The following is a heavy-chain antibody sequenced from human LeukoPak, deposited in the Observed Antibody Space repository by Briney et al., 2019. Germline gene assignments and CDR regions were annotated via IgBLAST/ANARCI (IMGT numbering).Heavy chain of an antibody. D-gene: IGHD3-22*01. CDR3: ASLYYDSSSGDY. V-gene: IGHV4-4*07. CDR1: GGSISSYY. Sequence: SETLSLTCIVSGGSISSYYWSWIRQPAGKGLEWIGRMYISGTTNYNPSLKSRVTMSVDTSKNQFSLKLSSVTAADTAVYYCASLYYDSSSGDYWGQGTLVTVSS. J-gene: IGHJ4*02. CDR2: MYISGTT.